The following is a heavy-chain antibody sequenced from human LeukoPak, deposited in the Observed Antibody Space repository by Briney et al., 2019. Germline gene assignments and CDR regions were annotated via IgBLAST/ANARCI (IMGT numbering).Heavy chain of an antibody. J-gene: IGHJ4*02. CDR1: GYTFTSYY. V-gene: IGHV1-46*01. CDR2: INPSGGST. Sequence: ASVKVSCKASGYTFTSYYMHWVRQAPAQGLEWMGIINPSGGSTSYAQKFQGRVTMTRDTSTSTVYMELSSLRSDDTAVYYCARAQGYCSSTSCSPGYWGQGTLVTVSS. D-gene: IGHD2-2*01. CDR3: ARAQGYCSSTSCSPGY.